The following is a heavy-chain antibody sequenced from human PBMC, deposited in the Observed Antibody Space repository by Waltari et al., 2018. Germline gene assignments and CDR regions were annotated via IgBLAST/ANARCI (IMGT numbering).Heavy chain of an antibody. CDR1: GGSISSGDYY. V-gene: IGHV4-30-4*08. Sequence: QVQLQESGPGLVKPSQTLSLTCTVSGGSISSGDYYWSWLRQPPEKGLEWIGYIYYSGSTYYNPSVKSRVTISVDTSKNQFSMKRSSVTAADTAVYYCARGRSGYYVYFDYWGQGTLVTVSS. CDR3: ARGRSGYYVYFDY. J-gene: IGHJ4*02. D-gene: IGHD3-3*01. CDR2: IYYSGST.